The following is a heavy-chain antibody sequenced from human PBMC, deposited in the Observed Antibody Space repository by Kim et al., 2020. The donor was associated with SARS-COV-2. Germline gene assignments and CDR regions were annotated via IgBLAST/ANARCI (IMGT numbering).Heavy chain of an antibody. Sequence: SETLSLTCTVSGGSISSSSYYWGWIRQPPGKGLEWIGSIYYSGSTYYNPSLKSRVTISVDTSKNQFSLKLISVTAADTAVYYCARRAGGSSGNYWYFDLWGRGTLVTVSS. CDR3: ARRAGGSSGNYWYFDL. CDR2: IYYSGST. V-gene: IGHV4-39*01. J-gene: IGHJ2*01. D-gene: IGHD6-19*01. CDR1: GGSISSSSYY.